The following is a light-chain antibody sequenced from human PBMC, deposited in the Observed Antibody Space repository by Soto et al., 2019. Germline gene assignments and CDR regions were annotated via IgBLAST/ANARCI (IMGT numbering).Light chain of an antibody. Sequence: DIQMTQSPSTLSTSVGERVTITCRASQSISTWLAWYQQKPGKAPRLLIYKASSLEEGVPSRFSGSGSGTELSLTISIRQADDFATDFCQQYSSFPQYTFGQGTKLEI. CDR3: QQYSSFPQYT. CDR2: KAS. CDR1: QSISTW. J-gene: IGKJ2*01. V-gene: IGKV1-5*03.